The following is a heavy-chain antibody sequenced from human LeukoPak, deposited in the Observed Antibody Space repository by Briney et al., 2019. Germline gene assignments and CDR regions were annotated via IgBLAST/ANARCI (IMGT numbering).Heavy chain of an antibody. J-gene: IGHJ6*03. V-gene: IGHV3-74*01. CDR3: ARDAVYCSNTSCYRSYDYYMDV. CDR1: GFTFSSYW. Sequence: PGGSLRLSCAASGFTFSSYWMHWVRQAPGKGLVWVSHINNDGSSTSHADSVKGRFTISRDNAKNTLYLQMNSLRAEDTAVYYCARDAVYCSNTSCYRSYDYYMDVWGKGTTVTVSS. CDR2: INNDGSST. D-gene: IGHD2-2*02.